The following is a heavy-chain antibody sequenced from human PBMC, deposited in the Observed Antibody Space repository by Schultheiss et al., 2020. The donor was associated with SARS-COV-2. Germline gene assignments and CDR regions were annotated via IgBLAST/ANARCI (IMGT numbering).Heavy chain of an antibody. J-gene: IGHJ3*02. CDR1: GYTFTSYG. V-gene: IGHV1-18*01. D-gene: IGHD2-2*01. Sequence: ASVKVSCKASGYTFTSYGISWVRQAPGQGLEWMGWISAYNGNTNYAQKFQGRVTMTRDTSISTAYMELSSLRSDDTAVYYCARGVADIVVVPAAVDAFDIWGQGTMVTVSS. CDR2: ISAYNGNT. CDR3: ARGVADIVVVPAAVDAFDI.